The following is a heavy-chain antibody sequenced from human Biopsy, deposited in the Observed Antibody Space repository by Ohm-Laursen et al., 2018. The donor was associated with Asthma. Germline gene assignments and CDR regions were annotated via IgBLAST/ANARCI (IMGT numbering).Heavy chain of an antibody. CDR2: ISSDGHNK. J-gene: IGHJ3*02. CDR3: ARQSGQDYGDSSGFDI. CDR1: GFVFRQSG. Sequence: RSLRLSCSASGFVFRQSGMHWVRQAPGKGLEWVALISSDGHNKYYEDSVKGRFTISRDNSRNRLYLQINRLTVEDSAVYFCARQSGQDYGDSSGFDIWGQGTKVAVSS. V-gene: IGHV3-30*03. D-gene: IGHD3-22*01.